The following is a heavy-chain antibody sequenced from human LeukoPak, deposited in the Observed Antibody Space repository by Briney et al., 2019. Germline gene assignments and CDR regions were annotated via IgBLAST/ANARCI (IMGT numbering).Heavy chain of an antibody. CDR1: GGSISDYC. Sequence: SETLSLTCSVSGGSISDYCWSWIRQPPGKGLEWIGYIYRGGTINYNPSVKSRVTMSLDTSKNQISLMLNSVTAADTAIYYCARHWLEAAKTYSYWFDPWGQGTLVTVSS. D-gene: IGHD6-13*01. J-gene: IGHJ5*02. V-gene: IGHV4-4*09. CDR2: IYRGGTI. CDR3: ARHWLEAAKTYSYWFDP.